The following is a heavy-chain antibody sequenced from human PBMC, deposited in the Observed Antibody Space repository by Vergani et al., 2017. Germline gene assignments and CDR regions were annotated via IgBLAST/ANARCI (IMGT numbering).Heavy chain of an antibody. Sequence: EVQLVESGGGLVKPGGSLRLSCAASGFTFSNAWMNWVRQAPGKGLEWVGRIKSKTDGGTTDYAAPVKGRFTISRDDSKNTLYLQMNSLKTEDTAVYYCTSGADYGDYYYXMDVWGKGTTVTVSS. CDR3: TSGADYGDYYYXMDV. CDR1: GFTFSNAW. V-gene: IGHV3-15*07. D-gene: IGHD4-17*01. CDR2: IKSKTDGGTT. J-gene: IGHJ6*03.